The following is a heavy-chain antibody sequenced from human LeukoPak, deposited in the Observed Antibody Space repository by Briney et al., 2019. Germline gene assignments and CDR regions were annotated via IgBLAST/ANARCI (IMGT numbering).Heavy chain of an antibody. J-gene: IGHJ4*02. V-gene: IGHV1-18*01. Sequence: GASVKVSCKASGYTFTSYGISWVRQAPGQGLEWMGWISAYNGNTNYAQKLQGRVTMTTDTSTSTAYMELRSLRSDDTAVYYCARDWVVGLWSDLPKCDYWGQGTLVTVSS. CDR2: ISAYNGNT. CDR1: GYTFTSYG. D-gene: IGHD3-3*01. CDR3: ARDWVVGLWSDLPKCDY.